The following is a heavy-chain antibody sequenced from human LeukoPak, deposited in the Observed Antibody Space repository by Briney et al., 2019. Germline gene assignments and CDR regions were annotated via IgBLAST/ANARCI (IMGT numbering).Heavy chain of an antibody. CDR1: GFTFSSYS. CDR3: ASWVPDRGFDY. Sequence: GGSLRLSCAASGFTFSSYSMNWVRQAPGKGLEWVSYISSSSSTIYYADSVKGRFTISRDNSKKTLYLQMNSLRADDTAVYYCASWVPDRGFDYWGQGTLVTVSS. J-gene: IGHJ4*02. D-gene: IGHD3-10*01. CDR2: ISSSSSTI. V-gene: IGHV3-48*01.